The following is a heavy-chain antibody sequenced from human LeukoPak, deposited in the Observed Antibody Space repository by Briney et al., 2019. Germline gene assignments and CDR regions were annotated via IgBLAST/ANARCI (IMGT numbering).Heavy chain of an antibody. CDR1: GGSISSGDYY. D-gene: IGHD2-15*01. CDR2: IYYSGST. CDR3: ARGQDCSGGSCYLSGGSEFDP. J-gene: IGHJ5*02. V-gene: IGHV4-30-4*01. Sequence: SETLSLTCTVSGGSISSGDYYWSWIRQPPGKGLEWIGYIYYSGSTYYNPSLKSRVTISVDTSKNQFSLKLSSVTAADTAVYYCARGQDCSGGSCYLSGGSEFDPWGQGTLVTVSS.